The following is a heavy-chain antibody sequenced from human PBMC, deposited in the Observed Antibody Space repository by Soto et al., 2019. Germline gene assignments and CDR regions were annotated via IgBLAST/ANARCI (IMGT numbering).Heavy chain of an antibody. CDR1: GFTFSSYA. Sequence: EVQLVESGGGLVQPGGSLRLSCAASGFTFSSYAMHWVRQAPGKGLEYVSAISSNGGSTYYANSVKGRFIISRDNSKNALYLQMGSLRAEDMAVYYCARVGACSGGSCYCDYWGQGTLVTV. V-gene: IGHV3-64*01. CDR2: ISSNGGST. J-gene: IGHJ4*02. CDR3: ARVGACSGGSCYCDY. D-gene: IGHD2-15*01.